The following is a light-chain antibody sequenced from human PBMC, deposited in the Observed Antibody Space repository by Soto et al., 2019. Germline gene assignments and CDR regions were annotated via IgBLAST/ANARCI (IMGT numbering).Light chain of an antibody. V-gene: IGLV1-47*02. CDR1: SSNIGGTNY. J-gene: IGLJ2*01. CDR3: ASWDDRLGGVI. Sequence: QSVLTQPPSASGTPGQRVFISCSGSSSNIGGTNYAYWYQQLPGAAPKLLMHSNNLRPSGVPERISGSKSGTSASLAISGLRSEDEAVYYCASWDDRLGGVIFGGGTKVTGL. CDR2: SNN.